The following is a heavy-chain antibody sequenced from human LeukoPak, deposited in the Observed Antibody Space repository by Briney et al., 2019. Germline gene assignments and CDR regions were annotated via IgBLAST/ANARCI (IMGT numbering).Heavy chain of an antibody. CDR2: ISGSGGST. Sequence: GGTLRLSFAASGFTFSSYGMSWVRQAPGKGLEWVSAISGSGGSTYYADSVKGRFTISRDNSKNTLYLQMNSLRAEDTAVYYCAKAGNCSSTSCYSPYYYYYYMDVWGKGTTATISS. D-gene: IGHD2-2*01. CDR3: AKAGNCSSTSCYSPYYYYYYMDV. V-gene: IGHV3-23*01. CDR1: GFTFSSYG. J-gene: IGHJ6*03.